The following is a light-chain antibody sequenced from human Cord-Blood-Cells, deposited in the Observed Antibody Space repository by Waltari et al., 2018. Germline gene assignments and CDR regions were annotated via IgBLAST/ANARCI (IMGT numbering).Light chain of an antibody. CDR3: CSYAGSVV. Sequence: QSALTQPRSVSRSPGLSVTTPCPETSSDVGGYNCVSWYQQHTGKATRLMIYVVSKRPSGVPDRFSGSKSGNTASLTISGLQAEDEADYYCCSYAGSVVFGGGTKLTVL. V-gene: IGLV2-11*01. J-gene: IGLJ2*01. CDR1: SSDVGGYNC. CDR2: VVS.